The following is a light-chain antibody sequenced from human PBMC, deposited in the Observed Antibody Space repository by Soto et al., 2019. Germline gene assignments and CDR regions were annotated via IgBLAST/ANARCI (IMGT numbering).Light chain of an antibody. CDR3: MQATQSYT. V-gene: IGKV2-24*01. J-gene: IGKJ2*01. Sequence: DIVLTQTRLSSPVTLGQPASISCRSSQSLVHIDGNTYFNWLQQRPGQPPRLLIYKISNRFPGVPDRFSGSVAGTDFTLKISRVEDEDVGVYYCMQATQSYTFGQGTRLEIK. CDR2: KIS. CDR1: QSLVHIDGNTY.